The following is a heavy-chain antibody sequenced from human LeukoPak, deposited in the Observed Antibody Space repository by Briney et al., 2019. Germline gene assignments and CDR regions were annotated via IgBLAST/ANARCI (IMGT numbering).Heavy chain of an antibody. D-gene: IGHD3-9*01. CDR2: IRYDGSNK. Sequence: GGSLRLSCAASGFTFSSYGMHWVRQAPGKGLEWVAFIRYDGSNKYYADSVKGRFTISRDNSKNTLYLQMNSLRAEDTAVYYCARYPSYYDILTGSNDFQHWGQGTLVTVSS. CDR3: ARYPSYYDILTGSNDFQH. V-gene: IGHV3-30*02. CDR1: GFTFSSYG. J-gene: IGHJ1*01.